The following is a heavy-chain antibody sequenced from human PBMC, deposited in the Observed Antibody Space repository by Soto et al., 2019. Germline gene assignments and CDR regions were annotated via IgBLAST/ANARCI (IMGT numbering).Heavy chain of an antibody. V-gene: IGHV4-31*03. Sequence: SETLSLTCTVSGGSLSSGAYYWSWIRQHPGKGLEWIGYIYYSGSTYYNPSLESRVTLSVDTSRKQFSLKVTSVTAADTAVYYCARSIDPWGQGTLVTVSS. CDR1: GGSLSSGAYY. J-gene: IGHJ5*02. CDR3: ARSIDP. CDR2: IYYSGST.